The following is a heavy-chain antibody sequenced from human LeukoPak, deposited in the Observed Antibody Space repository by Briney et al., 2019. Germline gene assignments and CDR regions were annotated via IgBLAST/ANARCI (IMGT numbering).Heavy chain of an antibody. J-gene: IGHJ4*02. CDR1: GYTFTINH. V-gene: IGHV1-18*04. D-gene: IGHD1-26*01. CDR2: ISAYNGYT. Sequence: GASVKVSCKASGYTFTINHIHWVRQAPGQGLEWMGWISAYNGYTKYAQKLQGRVTMTTDTSTSTAYIELRSLRSDDTAMYYCATHSGSSRYYFDYWGQGTLVTVSS. CDR3: ATHSGSSRYYFDY.